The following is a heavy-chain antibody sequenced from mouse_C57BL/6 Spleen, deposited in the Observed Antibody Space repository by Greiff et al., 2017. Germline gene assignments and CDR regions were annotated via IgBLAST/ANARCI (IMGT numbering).Heavy chain of an antibody. CDR1: GYAFSSYW. CDR2: IYPGDGDT. Sequence: QVQLQQSGAELVKPGASVKISCKASGYAFSSYWMNWVKQRPGKGLEWIGQIYPGDGDTNYNGKFKGKATLTADKSSSTAYMQLSSLTSEDSAVYFCARGGNYGNSYYAMDYWGQGTSVTVSS. J-gene: IGHJ4*01. CDR3: ARGGNYGNSYYAMDY. D-gene: IGHD2-1*01. V-gene: IGHV1-80*01.